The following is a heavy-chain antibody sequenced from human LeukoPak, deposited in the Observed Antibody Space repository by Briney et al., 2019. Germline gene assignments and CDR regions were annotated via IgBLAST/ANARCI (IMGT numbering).Heavy chain of an antibody. D-gene: IGHD5-18*01. Sequence: GGSLRLSCAASGFTVSSNYMSWVRQAPGRGLEWVSSIDYSGGSSYYADSVKGRFTISRDNAKNSLYLQMNSLRAEDTAVYYCAREGGQLWSRYWYFDLWGRGTLVTVSS. CDR2: IDYSGGSS. CDR1: GFTVSSNY. CDR3: AREGGQLWSRYWYFDL. V-gene: IGHV3-53*01. J-gene: IGHJ2*01.